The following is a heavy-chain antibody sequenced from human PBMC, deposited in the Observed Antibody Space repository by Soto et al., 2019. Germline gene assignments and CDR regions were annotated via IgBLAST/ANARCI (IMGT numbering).Heavy chain of an antibody. Sequence: GGSLRLSCAASGFTFSSYAMSWVRQAPGKGLEWVSAISGSGGSTYYADSVKGRFTISRDNSKNTLYLQMNSLRAEDTAVYYCAKVDVVLRFLEWLSYFDYWGQGTLVTVSS. CDR3: AKVDVVLRFLEWLSYFDY. CDR2: ISGSGGST. CDR1: GFTFSSYA. J-gene: IGHJ4*02. D-gene: IGHD3-3*01. V-gene: IGHV3-23*01.